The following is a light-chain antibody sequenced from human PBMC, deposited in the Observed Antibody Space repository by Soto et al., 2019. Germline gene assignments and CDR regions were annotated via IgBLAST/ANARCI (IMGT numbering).Light chain of an antibody. CDR2: AAS. V-gene: IGKV1-39*01. J-gene: IGKJ2*01. CDR3: QQSYSSPHMYT. Sequence: DIQMTQAPTSLSASVGNKVTIPFRASQNISSFLNWDQQKPGKAPDLLIYAASNLQSGVPSRFSGSGSGTDFTLTISSLQPEDFATYYCQQSYSSPHMYTFGQGTKLEIK. CDR1: QNISSF.